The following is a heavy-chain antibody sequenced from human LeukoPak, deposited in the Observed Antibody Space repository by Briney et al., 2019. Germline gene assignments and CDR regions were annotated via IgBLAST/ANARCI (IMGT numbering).Heavy chain of an antibody. CDR2: IYPGDSDT. D-gene: IGHD4-17*01. V-gene: IGHV5-51*01. CDR1: GYSFTSYW. Sequence: PGESLKISCKGSGYSFTSYWIGWVRQMPGKGLEWMGIIYPGDSDTRYSPSFQGQVTISADKSISTAYLQWSSLKASDTAMYYRARSRDYGDVYNWFDPWGQGTLVTVSS. CDR3: ARSRDYGDVYNWFDP. J-gene: IGHJ5*02.